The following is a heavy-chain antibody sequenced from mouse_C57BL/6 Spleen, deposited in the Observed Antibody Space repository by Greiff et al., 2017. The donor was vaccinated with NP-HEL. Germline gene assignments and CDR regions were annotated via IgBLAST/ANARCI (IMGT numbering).Heavy chain of an antibody. D-gene: IGHD2-10*01. CDR1: GFTFSDYY. V-gene: IGHV5-16*01. Sequence: EVQGVESEGGLVQPGSSMKLSCTASGFTFSDYYMAWVRQVPEKGLEWVANINYDGSSTYYLDSLKSRFIISRDNAKNILYLQMSSLKSEDTATYYCARDRAYSWYFDVWGTGTTVTVSS. CDR3: ARDRAYSWYFDV. J-gene: IGHJ1*03. CDR2: INYDGSST.